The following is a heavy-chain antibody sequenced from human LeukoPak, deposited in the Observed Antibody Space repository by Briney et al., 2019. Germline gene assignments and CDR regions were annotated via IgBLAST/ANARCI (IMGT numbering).Heavy chain of an antibody. CDR2: IKQDGNEK. V-gene: IGHV3-7*03. CDR1: GFSFRTYW. CDR3: ARGDYQLPGDH. J-gene: IGHJ4*02. Sequence: GGSLRRSCAASGFSFRTYWMSWVRQAPGKGLEWVANIKQDGNEKYYVDSVKGRFTISRDNAKNSLYLQMNSLRAEDTAVYYCARGDYQLPGDHWGQGTLVTVSS. D-gene: IGHD2-2*01.